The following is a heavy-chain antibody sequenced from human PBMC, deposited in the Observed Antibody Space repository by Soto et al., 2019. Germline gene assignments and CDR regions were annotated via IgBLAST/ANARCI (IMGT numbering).Heavy chain of an antibody. CDR3: ASHLTAGQLGALYY. J-gene: IGHJ4*02. V-gene: IGHV3-23*01. Sequence: EVQLLESGGGLVQPGGSLRLSCAASAFTFTNYAMSWVRQAPGKGLEWVSAISGSGASTYYADFVKGRFTISRDNSKNTLYLQMNSLRAEDTAVYYCASHLTAGQLGALYYWGQGTPVTVSS. D-gene: IGHD6-13*01. CDR2: ISGSGAST. CDR1: AFTFTNYA.